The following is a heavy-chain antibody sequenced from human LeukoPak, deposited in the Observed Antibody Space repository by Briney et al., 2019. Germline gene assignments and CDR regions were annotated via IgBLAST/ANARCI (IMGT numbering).Heavy chain of an antibody. D-gene: IGHD3-9*01. Sequence: PSETLSLTCSVSGGSISNYFWTWIRQPPGKGLEWIGYIYSSGSTYYNPSLKSRVTISVDTSKNRFSLKLSSVTAADAAVYYCARLQRVGNTGYYFDYWGQGTLVTVSS. CDR3: ARLQRVGNTGYYFDY. J-gene: IGHJ4*02. CDR1: GGSISNYF. CDR2: IYSSGST. V-gene: IGHV4-59*08.